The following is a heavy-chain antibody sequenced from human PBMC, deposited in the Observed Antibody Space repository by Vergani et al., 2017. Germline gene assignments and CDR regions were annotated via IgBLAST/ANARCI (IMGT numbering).Heavy chain of an antibody. CDR3: GRDPRVYGGDPEDYYYGMDV. D-gene: IGHD2-21*02. Sequence: QVQLVQSGAEVKKPGSSVKVSCKASGSTFRSNTISWVRQVPGQGLEWMGRIIPVLGKTKYAQDFQGRLTITADTSTSTAYMELTSLRSLDTAVYYCGRDPRVYGGDPEDYYYGMDVWGQGTTVTVSS. J-gene: IGHJ6*02. V-gene: IGHV1-69*08. CDR2: IIPVLGKT. CDR1: GSTFRSNT.